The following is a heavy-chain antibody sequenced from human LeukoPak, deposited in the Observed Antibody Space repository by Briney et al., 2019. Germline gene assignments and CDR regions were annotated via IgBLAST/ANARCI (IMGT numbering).Heavy chain of an antibody. CDR1: RGSTSTYY. D-gene: IGHD6-19*01. Sequence: SETLSLTCTVSRGSTSTYYWSWIRQPAGKGLEWIGRIYPSGNTNFNPSLMSRVTMSIDTSKNQFSLKLSSVTAADTAVYYCARASPDSGWYDSRFDYWGQGTLVTVSS. V-gene: IGHV4-4*07. CDR3: ARASPDSGWYDSRFDY. J-gene: IGHJ4*02. CDR2: IYPSGNT.